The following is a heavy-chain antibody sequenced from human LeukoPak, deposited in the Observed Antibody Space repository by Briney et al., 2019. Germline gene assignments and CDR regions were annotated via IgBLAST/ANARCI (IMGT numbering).Heavy chain of an antibody. Sequence: ASVKVSCKASGYTFTSYYMHWVRQAPGQGLEWMGIINPSGGSTSYAQKFQGRVTMTRDTSTGTVYMELSSLRSEDTAVYYCARGLAAAGRTIPLDYWGQGTLVTVSS. CDR1: GYTFTSYY. CDR3: ARGLAAAGRTIPLDY. CDR2: INPSGGST. J-gene: IGHJ4*02. V-gene: IGHV1-46*01. D-gene: IGHD6-13*01.